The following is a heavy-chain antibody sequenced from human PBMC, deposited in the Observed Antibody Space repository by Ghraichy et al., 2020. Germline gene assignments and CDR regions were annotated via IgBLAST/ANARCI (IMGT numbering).Heavy chain of an antibody. CDR2: ISSSSSTI. CDR1: GFTFSSYS. CDR3: ARDREYGDYGRLFDY. J-gene: IGHJ4*02. D-gene: IGHD4-17*01. V-gene: IGHV3-48*02. Sequence: GGSLRLACAASGFTFSSYSMNWVRQAPGKGLEWVSYISSSSSTIYYADSVKGRFTISRDNAKNSLYLQMNSLRDEDTAVYYCARDREYGDYGRLFDYWGQGTLVTVSS.